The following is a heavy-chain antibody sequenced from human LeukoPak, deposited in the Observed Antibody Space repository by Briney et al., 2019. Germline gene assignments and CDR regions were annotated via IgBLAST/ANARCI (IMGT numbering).Heavy chain of an antibody. D-gene: IGHD6-19*01. Sequence: QSGGSLRLSCAASGFTFSSYGMHWVRQAPGKGLEWVAVIWYDGSNKYYADSVKGRFTISRDNSKNTLYPQMNSLRAEDTAVYYCARVRGDSSGWYGGAFDYWGQGTLVTVSS. CDR3: ARVRGDSSGWYGGAFDY. CDR1: GFTFSSYG. J-gene: IGHJ4*02. CDR2: IWYDGSNK. V-gene: IGHV3-33*01.